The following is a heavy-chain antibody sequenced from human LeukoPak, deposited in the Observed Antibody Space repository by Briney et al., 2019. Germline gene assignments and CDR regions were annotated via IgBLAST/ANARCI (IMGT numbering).Heavy chain of an antibody. Sequence: GGSLRLSCAASGFIFSNAWMSWVRQAPGKGLEWVGRIKSKTSGGTTDYAAPVKGRFTISRDDSKNTLYLQMNSLKTEDTAVYYCTTDMPQQWLVRALDYWGQGTLVTVSS. CDR2: IKSKTSGGTT. D-gene: IGHD6-19*01. V-gene: IGHV3-15*01. CDR1: GFIFSNAW. J-gene: IGHJ4*02. CDR3: TTDMPQQWLVRALDY.